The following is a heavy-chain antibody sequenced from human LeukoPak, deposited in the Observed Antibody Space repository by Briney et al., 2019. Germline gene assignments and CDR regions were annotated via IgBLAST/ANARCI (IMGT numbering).Heavy chain of an antibody. CDR2: ISSSSSYM. D-gene: IGHD1-1*01. Sequence: GGPLRLSCAASGFTFSSFSMNWVRQAPGKGLEWVSSISSSSSYMYYADSVKGRFTISRDNAKNSLYLQMNSLRAEDTAVYYCARGGSGNWNAPFDYWGQGTLVTVSS. CDR3: ARGGSGNWNAPFDY. V-gene: IGHV3-21*01. CDR1: GFTFSSFS. J-gene: IGHJ4*02.